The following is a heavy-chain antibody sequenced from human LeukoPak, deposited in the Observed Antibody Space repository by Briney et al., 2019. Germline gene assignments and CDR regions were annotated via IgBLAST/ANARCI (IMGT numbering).Heavy chain of an antibody. CDR1: GFTVSSNY. D-gene: IGHD3-22*01. Sequence: GGSLRLSCAASGFTVSSNYMSWVRQAPGKGLEWVSVIYSGGSTYYADSVKGRFTISRDNSKNTLYLQMNSLRAEDTAVCYCASGYYYDSSAPWGYWGQGTLVTVSS. V-gene: IGHV3-53*01. J-gene: IGHJ4*02. CDR3: ASGYYYDSSAPWGY. CDR2: IYSGGST.